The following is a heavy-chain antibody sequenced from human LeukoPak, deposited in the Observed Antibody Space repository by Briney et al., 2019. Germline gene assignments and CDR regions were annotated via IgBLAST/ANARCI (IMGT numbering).Heavy chain of an antibody. CDR1: GGTFSSYA. D-gene: IGHD3-22*01. Sequence: ASVKVSCKASGGTFSSYAISWVRQAPRQGLEWMGGIIPIFGTANYAQKFQGRVTITTDESTGTAYMELSSLRSEDTAVYYCARDLYYYDSSRYSPYYFDYWGQGTLVTVSS. CDR2: IIPIFGTA. J-gene: IGHJ4*02. CDR3: ARDLYYYDSSRYSPYYFDY. V-gene: IGHV1-69*05.